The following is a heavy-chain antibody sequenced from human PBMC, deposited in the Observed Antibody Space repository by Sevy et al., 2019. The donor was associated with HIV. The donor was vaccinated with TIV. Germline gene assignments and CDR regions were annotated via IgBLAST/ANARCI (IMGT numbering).Heavy chain of an antibody. Sequence: GGSLRLSCAASGFTFNKYSMSWVRQPPGKGLEWVATLSFGGGEINYADSVKGRFTISRDNSKNSFYLQMNNLRAEDTALYYCAREGCTKPQDYWGQGTLVTVSS. CDR3: AREGCTKPQDY. CDR2: LSFGGGEI. D-gene: IGHD2-8*01. CDR1: GFTFNKYS. J-gene: IGHJ4*02. V-gene: IGHV3-23*01.